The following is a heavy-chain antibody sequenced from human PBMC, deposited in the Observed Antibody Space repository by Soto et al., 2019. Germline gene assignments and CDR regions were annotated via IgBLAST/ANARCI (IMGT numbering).Heavy chain of an antibody. Sequence: QVQLRESGPGLVKPSGTLFLTCAVSSGSVNSSNWWSWVRQPPGKGLEWIGEIYHGGSANYNPSLSSRVTMSLDKSKNQVFLQLSSVTAADTAVYYCARDPAAAGTFDYWGQGTLVTVSS. CDR3: ARDPAAAGTFDY. V-gene: IGHV4-4*02. J-gene: IGHJ4*02. CDR1: SGSVNSSNW. CDR2: IYHGGSA. D-gene: IGHD6-13*01.